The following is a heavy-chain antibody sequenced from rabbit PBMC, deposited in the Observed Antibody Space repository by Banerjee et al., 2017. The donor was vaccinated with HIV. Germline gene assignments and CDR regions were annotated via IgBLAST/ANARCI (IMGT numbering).Heavy chain of an antibody. J-gene: IGHJ4*01. CDR1: GFSFSSGYD. CDR2: IYTGSSGST. Sequence: QEQLVESGGGLVQPEGSLTLTCKASGFSFSSGYDMCWVRQAPGKGLEWIACIYTGSSGSTYYASWAKGRFTISKTSSTTVTLQMTSLTAADTATYFCARDDLYGYDTFNLWGPGTLVTVS. V-gene: IGHV1S45*01. CDR3: ARDDLYGYDTFNL. D-gene: IGHD6-1*01.